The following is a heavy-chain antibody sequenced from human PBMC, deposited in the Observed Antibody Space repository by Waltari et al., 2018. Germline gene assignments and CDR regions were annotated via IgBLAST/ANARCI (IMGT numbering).Heavy chain of an antibody. J-gene: IGHJ4*02. D-gene: IGHD4-4*01. CDR3: ARRGRTSVTYFFDY. CDR2: IYRSGID. V-gene: IGHV4-30-4*08. Sequence: VQLVESGGGLVQPGGSLRLSCAASGFTFSDHFMDWVRQPPGKRRAWIGYIYRSGIDHYNPSLKSRVTISVDTSKNQFSLKLSSVTAADTAVYYCARRGRTSVTYFFDYWGQGTLVTVSA. CDR1: GFTFSDHF.